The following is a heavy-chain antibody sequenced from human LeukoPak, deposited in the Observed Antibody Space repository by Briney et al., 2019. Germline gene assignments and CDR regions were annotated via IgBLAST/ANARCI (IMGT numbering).Heavy chain of an antibody. J-gene: IGHJ4*02. Sequence: PGGSLRLSCAASGFTVSSNDLSWVRQAPGKGLEWVSIIHSAGKTYYADSVKGRFTLSRDSSKNTLYLQMNSLSAEDTAVYYCARDSRDSSAYHYWGQGTLVTVSS. CDR3: ARDSRDSSAYHY. CDR2: IHSAGKT. D-gene: IGHD3-22*01. V-gene: IGHV3-66*01. CDR1: GFTVSSND.